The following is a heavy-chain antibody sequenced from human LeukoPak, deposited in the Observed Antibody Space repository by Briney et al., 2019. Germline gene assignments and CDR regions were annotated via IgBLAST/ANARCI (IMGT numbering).Heavy chain of an antibody. V-gene: IGHV4-34*01. CDR3: ARGSARYSYGYGTGYYFDY. D-gene: IGHD5-18*01. Sequence: SETLSLTCAVYGGSFSGYYWSWIRQPPGQGLEWIGEINHSGSTNYNPSLKSRVTISVDTSKNQFALKLSSVTAADTAVYYCARGSARYSYGYGTGYYFDYWGQGTLATVSS. J-gene: IGHJ4*02. CDR2: INHSGST. CDR1: GGSFSGYY.